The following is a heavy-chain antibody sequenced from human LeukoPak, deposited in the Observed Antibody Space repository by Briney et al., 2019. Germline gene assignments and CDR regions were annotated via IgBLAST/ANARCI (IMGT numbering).Heavy chain of an antibody. D-gene: IGHD2-2*01. Sequence: ASVNVSCKASGYTFTSNYIHWVRQAPGQGLEWMGWINAGNGNTKYSQKFQGRVTITRDTSASTAYMELSSLRSEDTAVYYCARVPATRGDNWFDPWGQGTLVTVSS. J-gene: IGHJ5*02. CDR1: GYTFTSNY. V-gene: IGHV1-3*01. CDR2: INAGNGNT. CDR3: ARVPATRGDNWFDP.